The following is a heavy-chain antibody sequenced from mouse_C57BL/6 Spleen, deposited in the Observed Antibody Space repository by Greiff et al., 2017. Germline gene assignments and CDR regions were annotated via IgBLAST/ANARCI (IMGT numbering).Heavy chain of an antibody. J-gene: IGHJ1*03. CDR2: INPSSGYT. CDR3: ARATVVALRYFDV. Sequence: QVQLQQSGAELAKPGASVKLSCKASGYTFTSYWMHWVKQRPGQGLEWIGYINPSSGYTKYNQKFKDKATLTADKSSSTAYMQLSSLTYEDSAVYYCARATVVALRYFDVWGTGTTVTVSS. CDR1: GYTFTSYW. D-gene: IGHD1-1*01. V-gene: IGHV1-7*01.